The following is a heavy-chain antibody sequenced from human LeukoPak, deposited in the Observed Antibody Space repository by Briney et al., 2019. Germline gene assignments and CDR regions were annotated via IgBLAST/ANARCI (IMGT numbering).Heavy chain of an antibody. V-gene: IGHV3-30*03. J-gene: IGHJ3*02. CDR3: TTDRALAEIFGVVIIRPQDAFDI. CDR1: GFAFSSYG. Sequence: PGGSLRLSCAASGFAFSSYGMHWVRQAPGKGLEWVAVISYDGSNKYYADSVKGRFTISRDNSKNTLYLQMNSLRAEDTAVYYCTTDRALAEIFGVVIIRPQDAFDIWGQGTMVTVSS. CDR2: ISYDGSNK. D-gene: IGHD3-3*01.